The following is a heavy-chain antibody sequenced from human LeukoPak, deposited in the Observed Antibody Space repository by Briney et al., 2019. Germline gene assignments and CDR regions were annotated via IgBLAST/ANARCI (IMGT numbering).Heavy chain of an antibody. CDR3: ARVYCSGISCYSIDI. V-gene: IGHV3-21*01. Sequence: PGGSLRLSCAASGFTSSSYSKNWVRQAPGKGLEWVSSISSSSSYIYYADSLKGRFTISRDNAKNSLYLQMNSLRAEDTAVYYCARVYCSGISCYSIDIWGQGTMVTVSS. J-gene: IGHJ3*02. CDR1: GFTSSSYS. D-gene: IGHD2-15*01. CDR2: ISSSSSYI.